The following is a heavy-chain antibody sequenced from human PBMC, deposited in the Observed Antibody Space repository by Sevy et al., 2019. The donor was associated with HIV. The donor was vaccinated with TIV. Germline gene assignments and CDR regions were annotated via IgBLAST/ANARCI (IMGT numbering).Heavy chain of an antibody. CDR2: LSFACGRI. J-gene: IGHJ4*02. D-gene: IGHD2-2*01. CDR1: GFTFSKYS. V-gene: IGHV3-23*01. Sequence: GGSLRLSCVASGFTFSKYSMSWVRQTPGKGLEWVSILSFACGRINYADSVKGRFTMSRDDSRNTFYLQMDSLRAEDTAIYYCAREGCSKPNDYWGQGTLVTVSS. CDR3: AREGCSKPNDY.